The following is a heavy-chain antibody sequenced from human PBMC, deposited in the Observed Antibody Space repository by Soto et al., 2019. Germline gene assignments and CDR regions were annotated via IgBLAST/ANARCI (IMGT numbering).Heavy chain of an antibody. CDR1: GYTFSSYD. CDR2: MNPNRGNT. V-gene: IGHV1-8*02. CDR3: ARERNWLDP. J-gene: IGHJ5*02. D-gene: IGHD1-26*01. Sequence: QVQLVQSGAEVKKPGASVKVSCKASGYTFSSYDINWVRQATGQGLEWRGWMNPNRGNTAYAQKFQGRVTMTRTSSIRTAYRGLSSLRSEATAVYYCARERNWLDPWGQGTLVTVSS.